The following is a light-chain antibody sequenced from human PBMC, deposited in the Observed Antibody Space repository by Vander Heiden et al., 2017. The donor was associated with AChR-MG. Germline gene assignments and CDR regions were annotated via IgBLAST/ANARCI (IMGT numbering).Light chain of an antibody. Sequence: EIVMTQSPATLSVSPGERATLSCRASQDASSNLAWYQQKPGQAPRLLLYGVSTRATGIPARFSGSGSGTEFTLTISILQSEDFAVYFCQQDNHWPRTFGQGTKVEIK. CDR2: GVS. CDR1: QDASSN. CDR3: QQDNHWPRT. J-gene: IGKJ1*01. V-gene: IGKV3-15*01.